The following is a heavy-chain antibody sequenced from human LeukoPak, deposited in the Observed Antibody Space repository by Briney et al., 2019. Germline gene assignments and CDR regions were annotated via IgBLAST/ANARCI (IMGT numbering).Heavy chain of an antibody. CDR2: IVVGGGNT. J-gene: IGHJ6*02. Sequence: SVKVSCKASGFTFTSSAMQWVRQARGQRLEWIGWIVVGGGNTNYAQKFQERVTITRDMSTSTAYMELSSLRSEDTAVYYCAEAYYYDSSGYYSAYGMDVWGQGTTVTVSS. CDR1: GFTFTSSA. V-gene: IGHV1-58*02. D-gene: IGHD3-22*01. CDR3: AEAYYYDSSGYYSAYGMDV.